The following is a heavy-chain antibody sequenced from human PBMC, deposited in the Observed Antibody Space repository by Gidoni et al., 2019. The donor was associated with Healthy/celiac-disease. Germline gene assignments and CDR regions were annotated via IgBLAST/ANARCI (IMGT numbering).Heavy chain of an antibody. Sequence: QVQLQESGPGLVKPSETLSLTCTVSGYSISSGYYWGWIRQPTWKGLEWIGSIYHSGSTYCNPSLKSRVTISVDTSKTQFSLKLSSVTAADTAVYYCARTLEGGQLGYWGQGTLVTVSS. J-gene: IGHJ4*02. V-gene: IGHV4-38-2*02. D-gene: IGHD6-6*01. CDR3: ARTLEGGQLGY. CDR2: IYHSGST. CDR1: GYSISSGYY.